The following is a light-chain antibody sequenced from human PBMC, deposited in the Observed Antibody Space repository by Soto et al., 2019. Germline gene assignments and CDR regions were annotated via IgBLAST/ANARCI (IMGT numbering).Light chain of an antibody. CDR1: QSVSSN. CDR2: GAS. J-gene: IGKJ4*01. Sequence: EIVMTQSPATLSVSPGESATLSCRASQSVSSNLVWYQQKPAQAPRLLIYGASTRATGIPARFSGSGSGTEFTLSISSLQSEDFAVYCCQQYNSWLLTFGGVANVEIK. V-gene: IGKV3-15*01. CDR3: QQYNSWLLT.